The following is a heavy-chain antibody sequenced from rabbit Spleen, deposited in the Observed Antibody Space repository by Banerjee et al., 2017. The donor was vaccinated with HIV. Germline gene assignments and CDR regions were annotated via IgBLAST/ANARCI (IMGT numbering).Heavy chain of an antibody. V-gene: IGHV1S45*01. CDR1: GFSFSSRYW. J-gene: IGHJ6*01. Sequence: QEQLEESGGDLVKPEGSLTLICTASGFSFSSRYWICWVRQAPGKGLEWIACIYTGNSKTYYANWAKGRFALSRTSSTTVDLQMTRLTAADTATYFCARDTSSSFSSYGMDLWGPGTLVTVS. CDR3: ARDTSSSFSSYGMDL. D-gene: IGHD1-1*01. CDR2: IYTGNSKT.